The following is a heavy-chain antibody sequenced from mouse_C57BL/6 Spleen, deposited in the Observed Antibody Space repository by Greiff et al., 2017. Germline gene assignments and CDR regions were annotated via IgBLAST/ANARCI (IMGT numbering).Heavy chain of an antibody. CDR1: GYTFTDHS. Sequence: QVQLQQSDAELVKPGASVKISCKVSGYTFTDHSIHWMKQRPEQGLEWIGYIYPRDGSTKYNEKFKGKATLTADKSSSTAYLQLSSLTSEDSAVYFCTGRGSRSAIDYWGQGTSVTVSS. CDR2: IYPRDGST. D-gene: IGHD1-1*01. J-gene: IGHJ4*01. CDR3: TGRGSRSAIDY. V-gene: IGHV1-78*01.